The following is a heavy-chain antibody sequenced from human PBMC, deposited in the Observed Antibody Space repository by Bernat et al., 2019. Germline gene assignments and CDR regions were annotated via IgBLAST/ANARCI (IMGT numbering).Heavy chain of an antibody. CDR3: ARDPELRYSIPYYYYYYGMDV. D-gene: IGHD3-9*01. J-gene: IGHJ6*02. V-gene: IGHV1-2*02. Sequence: QVQLVQSGAEVKKPGSSVKVSCKASGGTFSSYAISWVRQAPGQELEWMGWINPNSGGTNYAQKFQGRVTMTRDTSISTAYMELSRLRSDDTAVYYCARDPELRYSIPYYYYYYGMDVWGQGTTVTVSS. CDR1: GGTFSSYA. CDR2: INPNSGGT.